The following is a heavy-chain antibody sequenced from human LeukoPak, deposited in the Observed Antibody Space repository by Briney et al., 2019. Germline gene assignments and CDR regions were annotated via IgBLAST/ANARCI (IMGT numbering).Heavy chain of an antibody. J-gene: IGHJ6*02. CDR3: ARGGTARGYYGMDV. CDR2: MNPNSGNT. D-gene: IGHD1-14*01. CDR1: GYTFTSYD. Sequence: AASVTVSCKASGYTFTSYDINWVRQAPGQGLEWMGWMNPNSGNTGYAQKFQGRVTMTRNTSISTAYMELSSLRSEDTAVYYCARGGTARGYYGMDVWGQGTTVTVSS. V-gene: IGHV1-8*01.